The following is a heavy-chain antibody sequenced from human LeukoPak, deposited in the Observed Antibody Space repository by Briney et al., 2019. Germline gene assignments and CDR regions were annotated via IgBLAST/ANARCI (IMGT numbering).Heavy chain of an antibody. J-gene: IGHJ4*02. V-gene: IGHV3-48*02. CDR3: ARGYGRYGSGSYHFDY. CDR1: GFTFSSYA. D-gene: IGHD3-10*01. Sequence: GGSLRLSCAASGFTFSSYAMSWVRQAPGKGLEWLSYIGSGGTAIYSADSVKGRFTISRDNATNALYLQMNSLRDEDTAVYYCARGYGRYGSGSYHFDYWGQGTLVTVSS. CDR2: IGSGGTAI.